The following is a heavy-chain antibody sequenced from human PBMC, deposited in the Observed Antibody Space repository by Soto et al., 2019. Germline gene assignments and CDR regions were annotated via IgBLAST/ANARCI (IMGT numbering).Heavy chain of an antibody. Sequence: SETLSLTCTVSGGSISSSSYYWGWIRQPPGKGLEWIGSIYYSGSTYYNPSLKSRVTISVDTSKNQFSLKLSSVTAADTAVYYCVGSAPDYGSGSPVFYCGQGPLVTVSS. D-gene: IGHD3-10*01. CDR3: VGSAPDYGSGSPVFY. V-gene: IGHV4-39*01. CDR1: GGSISSSSYY. CDR2: IYYSGST. J-gene: IGHJ4*02.